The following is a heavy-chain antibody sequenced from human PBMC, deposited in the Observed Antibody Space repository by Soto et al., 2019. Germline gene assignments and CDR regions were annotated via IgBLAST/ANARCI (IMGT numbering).Heavy chain of an antibody. Sequence: QVQLVQSGAEVKKPGASVKVSCKASGYSFTSYGISWVRQAPGQGLEWMGWISAYNGNTKYAQKRQGRFTMTTDTSTSTAYMELRSLRSDDTAVSYCARDLAVALIDYWGQGTLVTVSS. J-gene: IGHJ4*02. V-gene: IGHV1-18*01. CDR1: GYSFTSYG. D-gene: IGHD6-19*01. CDR3: ARDLAVALIDY. CDR2: ISAYNGNT.